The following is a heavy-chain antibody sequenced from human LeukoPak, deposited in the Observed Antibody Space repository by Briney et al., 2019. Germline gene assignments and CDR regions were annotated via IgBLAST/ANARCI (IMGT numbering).Heavy chain of an antibody. Sequence: SETLSLTCTVSGGSISSYYWSWIRQPPGKGLEWIGYIYYSRSTNYNPSLKSRVTISVDTSKNQFSLKLSSVTAADTAVYYCARVSYCSSTSCPHYFDYWGQGTLVTVSS. V-gene: IGHV4-59*01. J-gene: IGHJ4*02. CDR1: GGSISSYY. CDR3: ARVSYCSSTSCPHYFDY. CDR2: IYYSRST. D-gene: IGHD2-2*01.